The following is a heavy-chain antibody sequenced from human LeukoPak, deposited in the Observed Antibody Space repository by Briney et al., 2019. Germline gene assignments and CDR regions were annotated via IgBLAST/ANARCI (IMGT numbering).Heavy chain of an antibody. CDR2: INPNSGGT. J-gene: IGHJ4*02. CDR3: ARASGGSSGYYSTDY. V-gene: IGHV1-2*02. D-gene: IGHD3-22*01. Sequence: ASVKVSCKASGYTFTGYFMHWVRQAPGQGLEWMGWINPNSGGTNYAQKFQGRVTMTRDTSISTAYMELSRLRSADTAVYYCARASGGSSGYYSTDYWGQGTLVTVSS. CDR1: GYTFTGYF.